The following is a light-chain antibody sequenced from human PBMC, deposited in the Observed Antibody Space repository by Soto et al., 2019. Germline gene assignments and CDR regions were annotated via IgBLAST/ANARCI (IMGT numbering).Light chain of an antibody. V-gene: IGKV1-5*01. CDR2: DVS. CDR3: QQYNTYWT. CDR1: QSISTW. Sequence: DIQMTQSPSTLSASVGDRVTITCRASQSISTWLAWYQQKPGEAPKLLISDVSSLESGVPSRFSGSGSGTEFTLTISSLQPDDFATYFCQQYNTYWTFGQGTKVDIK. J-gene: IGKJ1*01.